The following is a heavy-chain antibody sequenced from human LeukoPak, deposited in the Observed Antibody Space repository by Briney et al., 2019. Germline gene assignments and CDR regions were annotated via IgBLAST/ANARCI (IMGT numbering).Heavy chain of an antibody. Sequence: SETLSLTCTVSGGSISNYYWSWIRQPAGKGLEWIGRLYTNENTYYIPSLKSRVTMSVDTSKNQFSLKLSSVTAADTAVYYCATDDCTKGLCTWFDPWGQGTLVTASS. J-gene: IGHJ5*02. CDR2: LYTNENT. CDR1: GGSISNYY. CDR3: ATDDCTKGLCTWFDP. D-gene: IGHD2-8*01. V-gene: IGHV4-4*07.